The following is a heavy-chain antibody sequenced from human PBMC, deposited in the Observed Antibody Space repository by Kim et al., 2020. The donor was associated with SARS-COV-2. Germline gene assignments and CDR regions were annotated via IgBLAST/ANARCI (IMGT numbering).Heavy chain of an antibody. Sequence: GGSLRLSCAASGFTFSSYGMHWVRQAPGKGLEWVAVIWYDGSNKYYADSVKGRFTISRDNSKNTLYLQMNSLRAEDTAVYYCARETPRTLYYYYYGMDFWGQWATVTIS. CDR1: GFTFSSYG. J-gene: IGHJ6*02. CDR2: IWYDGSNK. CDR3: ARETPRTLYYYYYGMDF. V-gene: IGHV3-33*01.